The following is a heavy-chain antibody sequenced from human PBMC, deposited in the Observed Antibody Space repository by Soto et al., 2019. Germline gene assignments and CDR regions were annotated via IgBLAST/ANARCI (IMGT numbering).Heavy chain of an antibody. CDR2: ISGSGGST. D-gene: IGHD3-3*01. CDR1: GFTFSSYA. CDR3: AKVDPLNTIFGVVTDFYFDY. J-gene: IGHJ4*02. V-gene: IGHV3-23*01. Sequence: GGSLRLSCAASGFTFSSYAMSWVRQAPWKGLEWVSAISGSGGSTYYADSVKGRFTISRDNSKNTLYLQMNSLRDEDTAVYYCAKVDPLNTIFGVVTDFYFDYWGQGTLVTVSS.